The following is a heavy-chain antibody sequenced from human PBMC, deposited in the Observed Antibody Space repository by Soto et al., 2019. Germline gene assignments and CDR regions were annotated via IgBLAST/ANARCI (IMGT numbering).Heavy chain of an antibody. CDR1: GFTFSSYG. Sequence: QVQLVESGGGVVQPGRSLRLSCAASGFTFSSYGMHWVRQAPGKGLEWVAVISYDGSNKDYADSVKGRFTISRDNSKNTRYLQMNSLRAEDTAVYYCAKVAIYCSGGSCCEIYYYYMDVWGKGTTVTVSS. CDR2: ISYDGSNK. V-gene: IGHV3-30*18. CDR3: AKVAIYCSGGSCCEIYYYYMDV. D-gene: IGHD2-15*01. J-gene: IGHJ6*03.